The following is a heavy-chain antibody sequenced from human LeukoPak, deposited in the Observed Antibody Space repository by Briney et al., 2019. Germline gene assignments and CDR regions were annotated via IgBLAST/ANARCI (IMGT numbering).Heavy chain of an antibody. CDR2: IYHSGST. CDR1: GGSISSSSYY. D-gene: IGHD5-12*01. CDR3: ARDGYSGNDGL. J-gene: IGHJ4*02. Sequence: PSETLSLTCTVSGGSISSSSYYWSWIRQPPGTGLEWIGYIYHSGSTKYNPSLKSRVTISVDTSKNQFSLKLSSVTAADTAVYYCARDGYSGNDGLWGQGTLVTVSS. V-gene: IGHV4-61*01.